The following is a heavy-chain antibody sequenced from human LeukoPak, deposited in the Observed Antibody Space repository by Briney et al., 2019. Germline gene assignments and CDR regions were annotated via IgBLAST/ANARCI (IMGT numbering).Heavy chain of an antibody. V-gene: IGHV1-2*04. CDR3: ARAAGYSSGWHIDY. CDR2: INTYSGGT. J-gene: IGHJ4*02. Sequence: GASVKVSCKASGYTFTDYYMHWVRQAPGQGLEWMGCINTYSGGTNNAQNFQGWVTMTRDTSIGTAYMELSRLRTDDTAVYYCARAAGYSSGWHIDYWGQGTLVTVSS. CDR1: GYTFTDYY. D-gene: IGHD6-19*01.